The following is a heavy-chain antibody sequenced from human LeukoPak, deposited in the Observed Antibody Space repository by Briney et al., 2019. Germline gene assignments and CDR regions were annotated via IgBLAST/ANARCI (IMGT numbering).Heavy chain of an antibody. CDR3: AKINPDP. V-gene: IGHV3-30*02. CDR2: IRYDGSNK. CDR1: GFTFDDYA. J-gene: IGHJ5*02. Sequence: PGRSLRLSCAASGFTFDDYAMHWVRQAPGKGLQWVAFIRYDGSNKYYADSVKGRFTISRDNSKNTLYLQMNSLRAEDTAVYYCAKINPDPWGQGTLVTVSS.